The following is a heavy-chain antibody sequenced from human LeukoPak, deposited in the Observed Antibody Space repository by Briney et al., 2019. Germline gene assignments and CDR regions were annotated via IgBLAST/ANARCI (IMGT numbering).Heavy chain of an antibody. CDR3: ARVRSLYYFDY. CDR1: GYRFTDYY. D-gene: IGHD2/OR15-2a*01. Sequence: REASVKVSCKASGYRFTDYYMHWVRQAPGQGLEWMGWINPNSGGTKYALKFQGRVTMTRDTSINTAYMELNWLRSDDTAVYFCARVRSLYYFDYWGQGTLATVSS. V-gene: IGHV1-2*02. CDR2: INPNSGGT. J-gene: IGHJ4*02.